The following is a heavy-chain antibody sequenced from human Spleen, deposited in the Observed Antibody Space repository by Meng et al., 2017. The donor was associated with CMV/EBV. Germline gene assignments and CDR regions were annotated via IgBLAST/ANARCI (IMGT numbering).Heavy chain of an antibody. CDR3: ARLELRYYYGMDV. CDR2: ISGSGGST. D-gene: IGHD1-7*01. J-gene: IGHJ6*02. CDR1: GFTFSSYA. Sequence: GESLKISCAASGFTFSSYAMSWVRQAPGKGLEWVSAISGSGGSTYYADSVKGRFTISRDNAKNSLYLQMNSLRAEDTAVYYCARLELRYYYGMDVWGQGTTVTVSS. V-gene: IGHV3-23*01.